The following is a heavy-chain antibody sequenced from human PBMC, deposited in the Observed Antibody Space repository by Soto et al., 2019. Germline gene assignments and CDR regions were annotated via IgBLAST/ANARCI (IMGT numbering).Heavy chain of an antibody. CDR2: ISTAIGNT. V-gene: IGHV1-18*01. CDR1: GYSFTKYG. D-gene: IGHD3-10*02. CDR3: YVTSYDAFDL. Sequence: VHVEQSGSDVKKPGASVKVSCKTSGYSFTKYGVSWVRLTPGQGLEWMGWISTAIGNTNYAPKFQGRVSMTTDTPTSTVYMELRSPRSDDTASYYCYVTSYDAFDLWGQGTMVTVSS. J-gene: IGHJ3*01.